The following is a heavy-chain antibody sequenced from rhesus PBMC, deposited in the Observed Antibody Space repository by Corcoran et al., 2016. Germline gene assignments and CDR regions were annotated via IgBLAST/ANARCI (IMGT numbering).Heavy chain of an antibody. Sequence: QVQLQESGPGLVKPSDTLSLPCAVLVCSITSAYYYWSLITPPHGQGLGWIGSITDRGTTIYNPSLKSRVTISRDTSKNQFSLKLTSVTAADTAIYYCARCIAAAGNCYFDFWGQGVLVTVSS. V-gene: IGHV4-122*02. CDR2: ITDRGTT. CDR1: VCSITSAYYY. J-gene: IGHJ4*01. D-gene: IGHD6-31*01. CDR3: ARCIAAAGNCYFDF.